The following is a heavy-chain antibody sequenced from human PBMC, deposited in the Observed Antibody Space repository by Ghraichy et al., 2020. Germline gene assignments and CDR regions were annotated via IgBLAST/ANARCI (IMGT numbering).Heavy chain of an antibody. CDR1: GASISDYY. CDR2: TSYSGTS. Sequence: SETLSLTCTVSGASISDYYWNWVRQAPGKGLEWIASTSYSGTSTYNPSLRGRVIISVDRSKNQFSLRVTSVSAADMAVYFCASETVAGTLDYWGQGTLVTVSS. V-gene: IGHV4-59*08. D-gene: IGHD6-19*01. CDR3: ASETVAGTLDY. J-gene: IGHJ4*02.